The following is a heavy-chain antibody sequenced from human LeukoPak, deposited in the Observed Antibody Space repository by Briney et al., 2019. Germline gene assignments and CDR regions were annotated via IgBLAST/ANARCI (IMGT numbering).Heavy chain of an antibody. V-gene: IGHV3-23*01. Sequence: GGSLRLSCAASGFIFSDYVMIWVRQAPGKGLEWVSGITASGDRTYYADSVKGRFTMSRDNSTNTVYLQMNSLRVDDTAVYYCARRDIVVVVSASDYWGQGTLVTVSS. CDR1: GFIFSDYV. D-gene: IGHD2-15*01. CDR2: ITASGDRT. J-gene: IGHJ4*02. CDR3: ARRDIVVVVSASDY.